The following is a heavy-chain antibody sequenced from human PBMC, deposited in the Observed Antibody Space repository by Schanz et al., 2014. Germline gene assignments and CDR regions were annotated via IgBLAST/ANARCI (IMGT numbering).Heavy chain of an antibody. V-gene: IGHV3-11*06. J-gene: IGHJ6*03. CDR1: GFTFSDYY. CDR3: ARPSDSSWYMDV. D-gene: IGHD2-21*02. CDR2: IIGSSIHK. Sequence: VQLVESGGGVVQPGRSLRLSCAASGFTFSDYYMTWIRQAPGKGLEWVSHIIGSSIHKNYADSVKGRFSISRDNAKNSLYLQMNSLRAEDTAVYYCARPSDSSWYMDVWGKGTTVTVSS.